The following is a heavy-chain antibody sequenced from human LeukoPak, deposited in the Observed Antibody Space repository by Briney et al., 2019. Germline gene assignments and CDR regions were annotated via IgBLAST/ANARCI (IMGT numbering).Heavy chain of an antibody. CDR3: ARDASYYYDSSGCYGY. J-gene: IGHJ4*02. CDR2: ISSSGSTI. CDR1: GFTFSDYY. D-gene: IGHD3-22*01. V-gene: IGHV3-11*01. Sequence: PGGSLRLTCAASGFTFSDYYMSWIRQAPGKGLEWVSYISSSGSTIYYADSVKGRFTISRDNAKNSLYLQMNSLRAEDTAVYYRARDASYYYDSSGCYGYWGQGTLVTVSS.